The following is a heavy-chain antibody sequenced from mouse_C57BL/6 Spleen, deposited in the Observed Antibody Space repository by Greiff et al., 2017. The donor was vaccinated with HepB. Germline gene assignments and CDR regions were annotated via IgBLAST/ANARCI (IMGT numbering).Heavy chain of an antibody. CDR1: GFTFSDFY. Sequence: EVQVVDSGGGLVQSGRSLRLSCATSGFTFSDFYMEWVRQAPGKGLEWIAASRNKANDYTTEYSASVKGRFIVSRDTSQSILYIQMNALRAEDTAIYYCARDDWDGGFAYWGQGTLVTVSA. CDR3: ARDDWDGGFAY. V-gene: IGHV7-1*01. CDR2: SRNKANDYTT. D-gene: IGHD4-1*01. J-gene: IGHJ3*01.